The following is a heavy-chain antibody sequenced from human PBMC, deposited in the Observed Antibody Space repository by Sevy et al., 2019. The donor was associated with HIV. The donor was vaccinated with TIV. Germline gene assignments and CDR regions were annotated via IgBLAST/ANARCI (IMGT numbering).Heavy chain of an antibody. Sequence: GGSLRLSCEASAINIRDYWMNWVRQAPGKGLEWVANINPDGSKIYYADSVKGRFTISRDYAKNSVFLQMTSLRAEGTAVYYCVRAIQLAASYWGQGMLVTVSS. CDR1: AINIRDYW. V-gene: IGHV3-7*02. CDR2: INPDGSKI. CDR3: VRAIQLAASY. D-gene: IGHD2-15*01. J-gene: IGHJ4*02.